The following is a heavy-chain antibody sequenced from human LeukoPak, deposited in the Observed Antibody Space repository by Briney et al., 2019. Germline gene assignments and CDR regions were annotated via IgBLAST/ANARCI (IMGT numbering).Heavy chain of an antibody. CDR1: GFTFSSYN. Sequence: PGGSLRLSCAASGFTFSSYNMNWVRQAPGKGLEWVSYISSSSSTIYYADSVKGRFTVSRDNAKNSLYLQMNSLRDEDTAVYYCARALETEEMATITAFDYWGQGTLVTVSS. CDR2: ISSSSSTI. J-gene: IGHJ4*02. D-gene: IGHD5-24*01. CDR3: ARALETEEMATITAFDY. V-gene: IGHV3-48*02.